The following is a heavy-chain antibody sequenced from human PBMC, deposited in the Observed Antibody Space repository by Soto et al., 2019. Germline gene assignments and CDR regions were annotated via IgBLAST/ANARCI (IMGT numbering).Heavy chain of an antibody. J-gene: IGHJ6*02. D-gene: IGHD3-3*02. V-gene: IGHV1-3*01. CDR3: ARGRGVIRNYYGMDV. Sequence: ASVKVSCKASGYTFTNFSIHWVRQAPGQMLELMGWIIAGSGYTKYSRRFQDRLIITRDRSASTAYMELSILRSEDTAMFYCARGRGVIRNYYGMDVWGQGTTVTVSS. CDR1: GYTFTNFS. CDR2: IIAGSGYT.